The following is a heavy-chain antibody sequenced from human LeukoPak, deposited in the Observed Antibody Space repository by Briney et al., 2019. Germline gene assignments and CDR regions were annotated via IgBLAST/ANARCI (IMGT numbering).Heavy chain of an antibody. V-gene: IGHV1-69*04. D-gene: IGHD3-10*01. CDR2: IIPILGIA. Sequence: SVKVSCKASGGTFSSYAISWVRQAPGQGLEWMGRIIPILGIANYAQKFQGRVTITADKSTSTAYMELSSLRSEDTAVYYCARVYMVRGAGHFDCWGQGTLVNVSS. J-gene: IGHJ4*02. CDR3: ARVYMVRGAGHFDC. CDR1: GGTFSSYA.